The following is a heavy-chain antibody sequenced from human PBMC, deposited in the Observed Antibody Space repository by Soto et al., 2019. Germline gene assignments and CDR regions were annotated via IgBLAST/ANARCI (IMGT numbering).Heavy chain of an antibody. V-gene: IGHV1-69*06. CDR3: AGDSASATQVPLRD. Sequence: QVQLVQSGAEVRQTGSSVRVSCKASGGTFSAYSVTWVRQAPGQGLEWMGGIIPIYDSPYYAQKFLGRVSLTADTSTNTAYMVVSRLTSEDTAVYFCAGDSASATQVPLRDWGQGTLVLVSS. J-gene: IGHJ4*02. D-gene: IGHD3-16*01. CDR2: IIPIYDSP. CDR1: GGTFSAYS.